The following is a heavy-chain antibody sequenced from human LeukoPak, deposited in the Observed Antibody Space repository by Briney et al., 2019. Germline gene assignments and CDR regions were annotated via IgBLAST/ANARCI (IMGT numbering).Heavy chain of an antibody. CDR3: ARGGDSSGYLSFVGY. Sequence: GASVKVSCKASGGTFSSYAISWVRQAPGQGLEWMGGIIPIFGTANYAQKFQGRVTITADKSTSTAYMELSSLRSEDTAVYYCARGGDSSGYLSFVGYWGQGTLVTVSS. V-gene: IGHV1-69*06. CDR2: IIPIFGTA. CDR1: GGTFSSYA. D-gene: IGHD3-22*01. J-gene: IGHJ4*02.